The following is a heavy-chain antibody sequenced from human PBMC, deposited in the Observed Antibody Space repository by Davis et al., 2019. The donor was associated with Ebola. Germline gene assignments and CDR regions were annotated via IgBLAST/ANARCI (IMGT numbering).Heavy chain of an antibody. D-gene: IGHD6-13*01. Sequence: PSETLSLTCTVSGGSISSYYWNWIRQPPGKGLEWIGYIYYSGSTNYNPSLESRVTISVDTSKNQFSLKLSSVTAADTAVYYCARSAAAGTVDYWGQGTLVTVSS. V-gene: IGHV4-59*12. CDR3: ARSAAAGTVDY. J-gene: IGHJ4*02. CDR2: IYYSGST. CDR1: GGSISSYY.